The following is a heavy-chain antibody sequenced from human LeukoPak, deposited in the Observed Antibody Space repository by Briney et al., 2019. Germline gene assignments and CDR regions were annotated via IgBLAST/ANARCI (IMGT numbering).Heavy chain of an antibody. V-gene: IGHV3-30*18. D-gene: IGHD3-10*01. CDR1: GFTFSSYG. CDR2: ISNDGSNK. Sequence: GRSLRLSCVASGFTFSSYGMHWVRQAPGKGLEWVAVISNDGSNKYYADSVKGRFTISRDNSKNTLYLQMNSLRAEDTAVYYCAKGRGAFDIWGQGTMVSVSS. CDR3: AKGRGAFDI. J-gene: IGHJ3*02.